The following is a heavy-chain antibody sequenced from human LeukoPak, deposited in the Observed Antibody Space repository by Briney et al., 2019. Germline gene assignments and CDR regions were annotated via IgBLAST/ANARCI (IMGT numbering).Heavy chain of an antibody. Sequence: ASVKVSCKGSGYTFTSYTIHWVRQAPAQRLEGMGWINAGNGNTKYSQNFQGRVSISRDTSASTAYMELSSLRSEDTAVYYCARAPYGGRNWFDPWGQGTLVTVSS. CDR2: INAGNGNT. CDR1: GYTFTSYT. D-gene: IGHD4-23*01. CDR3: ARAPYGGRNWFDP. V-gene: IGHV1-3*01. J-gene: IGHJ5*02.